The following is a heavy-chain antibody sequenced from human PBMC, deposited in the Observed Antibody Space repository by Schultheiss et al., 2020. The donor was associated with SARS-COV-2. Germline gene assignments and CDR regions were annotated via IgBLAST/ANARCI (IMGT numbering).Heavy chain of an antibody. J-gene: IGHJ6*03. D-gene: IGHD2-2*01. CDR1: GGSISSYY. CDR3: ARRLGYCSSTSCEGAYYYMDV. V-gene: IGHV4-4*07. Sequence: SETLSLTCTVSGGSISSYYWSWIRQPPGKGLEWIGRIYTSGSTNYNPSHKSRVTMSVDTSKNQFSLKLSSVTAADTAVYYCARRLGYCSSTSCEGAYYYMDVWGKGTTVTVSS. CDR2: IYTSGST.